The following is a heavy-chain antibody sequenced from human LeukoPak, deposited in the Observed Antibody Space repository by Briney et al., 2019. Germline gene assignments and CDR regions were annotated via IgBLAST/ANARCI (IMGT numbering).Heavy chain of an antibody. CDR1: GFTFSSYA. V-gene: IGHV3-23*01. J-gene: IGHJ6*02. D-gene: IGHD5-12*01. CDR2: ISGSGGST. CDR3: AKDGRYSGYDSYYYYGMDV. Sequence: GSLRLSCAASGFTFSSYAMSWVRQAPGKGLEWVSAISGSGGSTYYADSVKGRFTISRDNSKNTPYLQMNSLRAEDTAVYYCAKDGRYSGYDSYYYYGMDVWGQGTTVTVSS.